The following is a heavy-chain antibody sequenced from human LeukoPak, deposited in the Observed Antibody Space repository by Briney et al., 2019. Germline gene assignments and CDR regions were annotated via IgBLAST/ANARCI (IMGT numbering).Heavy chain of an antibody. CDR1: GFTFSSYS. Sequence: PGGSMRLSCAASGFTFSSYSMNWVRQAPGKGLEWVSSISSSSSYIYYADSVKGRFTISRDNAKNSLYLQMNSLRAEDTAVYYCARQEGGDYGYYYYGMDVWGQGTTVTVSS. CDR3: ARQEGGDYGYYYYGMDV. D-gene: IGHD4-17*01. V-gene: IGHV3-21*01. CDR2: ISSSSSYI. J-gene: IGHJ6*02.